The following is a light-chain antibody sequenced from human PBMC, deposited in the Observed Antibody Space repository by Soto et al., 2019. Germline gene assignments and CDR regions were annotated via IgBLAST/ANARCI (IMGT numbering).Light chain of an antibody. Sequence: EIVMTQSPATLSVSPGERATLSCRASQSVSSNLAWYLQKPGQAPRLLIYGASTRATGIPARFSGSGSGTEFTLTISSLQSEDFAVYYCQQYNYWPPYTFGQGTKLEIK. CDR2: GAS. CDR3: QQYNYWPPYT. CDR1: QSVSSN. V-gene: IGKV3-15*01. J-gene: IGKJ2*01.